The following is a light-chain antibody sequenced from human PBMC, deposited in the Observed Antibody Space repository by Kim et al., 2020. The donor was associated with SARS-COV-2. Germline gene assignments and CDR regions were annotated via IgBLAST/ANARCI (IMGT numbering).Light chain of an antibody. J-gene: IGKJ3*01. CDR3: QQYYSTPS. V-gene: IGKV4-1*01. CDR2: WAS. Sequence: RDTINCKSSQSVLYSSNNKNYLAWYQQKPGQPPKLLIYWASTRESGVPDRFSGSGSGTDFTLTISSLQAEDVAVYYCQQYYSTPSFGPGTKVDIK. CDR1: QSVLYSSNNKNY.